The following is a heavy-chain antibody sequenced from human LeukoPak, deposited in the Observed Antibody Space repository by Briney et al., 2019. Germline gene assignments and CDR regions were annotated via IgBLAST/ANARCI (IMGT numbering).Heavy chain of an antibody. CDR2: IYHSGST. CDR1: GYSISSGYY. D-gene: IGHD3-22*01. J-gene: IGHJ4*02. V-gene: IGHV4-38-2*02. CDR3: ARVGVYHYDTTY. Sequence: ETLSLTCTVSGYSISSGYYWGWIRQPPGKGLEWIGNIYHSGSTYYNPSLKSRVTISVDTSKNQFSLKLSSVTAADTAIYYCARVGVYHYDTTYWGQGTLVTVSS.